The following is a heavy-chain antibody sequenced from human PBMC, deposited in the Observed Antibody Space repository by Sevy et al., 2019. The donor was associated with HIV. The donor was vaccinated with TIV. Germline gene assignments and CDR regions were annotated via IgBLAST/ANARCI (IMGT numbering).Heavy chain of an antibody. CDR1: GFTFSDHY. J-gene: IGHJ4*02. V-gene: IGHV3-72*01. CDR3: ATHAGIAAAGRVFDY. D-gene: IGHD6-13*01. CDR2: IRNKADSYTT. Sequence: GGSLRLSCAASGFTFSDHYMEWVRQGPGKGLEWVGRIRNKADSYTTEYAASVKGRFTISRDDSKNSLYLLMNSLKTEDTAVYYCATHAGIAAAGRVFDYWGQGTLVTVSS.